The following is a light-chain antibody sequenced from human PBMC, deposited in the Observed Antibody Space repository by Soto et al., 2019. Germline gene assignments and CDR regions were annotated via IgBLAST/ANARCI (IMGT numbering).Light chain of an antibody. Sequence: AIRMTQSSSSFSASTGDRVTITCRASQGISSYLAWYQQKPGKAPKLLIYAASTLQSGVPSRFSGSGSGTDFTLTISCLQSEDFATYYCQQYYSYPPEYTFGQGTKLEIK. CDR1: QGISSY. V-gene: IGKV1-8*01. CDR2: AAS. CDR3: QQYYSYPPEYT. J-gene: IGKJ2*01.